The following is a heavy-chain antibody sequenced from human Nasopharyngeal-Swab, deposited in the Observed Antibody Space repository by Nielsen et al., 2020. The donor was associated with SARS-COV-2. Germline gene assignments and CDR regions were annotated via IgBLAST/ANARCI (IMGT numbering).Heavy chain of an antibody. CDR1: GFSLSTSGMW. Sequence: SGPTLVNPTHTLTLTCTYSGFSLSTSGMWVSWSRQPPGKAREWLELIDWEDDRYYSTSLKASLTLSKDTSKNQVVLTMTNMDPVDTATYYCARIPPLDYHFDSWSQGTLVTVSS. D-gene: IGHD3/OR15-3a*01. V-gene: IGHV2-70*13. CDR3: ARIPPLDYHFDS. J-gene: IGHJ4*02. CDR2: IDWEDDR.